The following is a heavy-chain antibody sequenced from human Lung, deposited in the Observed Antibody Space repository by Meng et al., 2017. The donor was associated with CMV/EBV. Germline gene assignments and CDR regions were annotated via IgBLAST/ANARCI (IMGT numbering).Heavy chain of an antibody. CDR3: ATDCTFGSCSHTGYYSYYYGMGV. D-gene: IGHD2-15*01. CDR1: GFTFSGYW. V-gene: IGHV3-7*01. Sequence: GGSXRLXCAVSGFTFSGYWMTWVRQTPGKGLEWVANIKQDGSEEYYVDSVKGRFTISRDKAKNTLYLQMNSLRAEETAVYYCATDCTFGSCSHTGYYSYYYGMGVW. J-gene: IGHJ6*01. CDR2: IKQDGSEE.